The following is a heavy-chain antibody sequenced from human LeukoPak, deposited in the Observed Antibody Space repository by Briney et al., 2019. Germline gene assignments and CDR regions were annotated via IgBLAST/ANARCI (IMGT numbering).Heavy chain of an antibody. Sequence: ASVKVSCKASGYTFTSYGISWVRQAPGQGLEWMGWISAYNGNTNYAQKLQGRVTMTTDTSTSTAYMELRSLRSDDTAVYYCARKESIAAHFYFDYWGQGTLVTVSP. D-gene: IGHD6-6*01. CDR3: ARKESIAAHFYFDY. J-gene: IGHJ4*02. CDR1: GYTFTSYG. CDR2: ISAYNGNT. V-gene: IGHV1-18*01.